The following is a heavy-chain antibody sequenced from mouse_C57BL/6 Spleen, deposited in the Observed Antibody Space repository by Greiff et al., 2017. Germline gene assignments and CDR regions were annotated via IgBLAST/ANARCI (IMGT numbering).Heavy chain of an antibody. J-gene: IGHJ3*01. CDR1: GYTFTSYW. V-gene: IGHV1-61*01. D-gene: IGHD1-1*01. CDR3: ARDYYGRAAY. Sequence: VQLQQPGAELVRPGSSVKLSCKASGYTFTSYWMDWVKQRPGQGLEWIGNIYPSDSETHYNQKFKDKATLTVDKSSSTAYMQLSSLTSEDSAVYYCARDYYGRAAYWGQGTLVTVSA. CDR2: IYPSDSET.